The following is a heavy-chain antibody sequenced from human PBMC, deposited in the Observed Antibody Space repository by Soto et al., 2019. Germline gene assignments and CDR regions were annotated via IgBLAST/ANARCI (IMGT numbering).Heavy chain of an antibody. CDR1: GFTFSSYS. CDR2: ISSSSSYI. Sequence: GGSLRLSCAASGFTFSSYSMNWVRQAPGKGLEWVSSISSSSSYIYYADSVKGRFTISRDNAKNSLYLQMNSLRAEDTAVYYCARVASYCSSTSCQDYWGQGTLVTVSS. J-gene: IGHJ4*02. V-gene: IGHV3-21*01. D-gene: IGHD2-2*01. CDR3: ARVASYCSSTSCQDY.